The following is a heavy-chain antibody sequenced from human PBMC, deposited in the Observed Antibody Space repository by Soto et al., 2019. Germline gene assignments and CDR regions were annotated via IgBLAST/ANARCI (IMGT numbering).Heavy chain of an antibody. CDR1: GYTYPASY. CDR2: INPNSGGT. V-gene: IGHV1-2*02. J-gene: IGHJ5*02. Sequence: QVQLVQSGAEVKKPGASVKVSCKASGYTYPASYMHWVRQAPGQGLEWMGWINPNSGGTNYAQKFQGRVRMTRDTSIRFAYMEIKRLRSDATAGYYWAIEGSLVGAMDLWGQGTLVTVSS. D-gene: IGHD1-26*01. CDR3: AIEGSLVGAMDL.